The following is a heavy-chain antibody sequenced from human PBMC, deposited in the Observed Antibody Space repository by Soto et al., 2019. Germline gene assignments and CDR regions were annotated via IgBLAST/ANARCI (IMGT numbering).Heavy chain of an antibody. CDR3: ARDRLGYGDFEY. J-gene: IGHJ4*02. Sequence: QVQLQESGPGLGSPSQTLSLTCTVSGGSISSGGYYWSWIRQHPWKGPEWIGYIYYSGSTYYNPSLTSRVTTSVDTSKNQFSLKLSSVTAADTALYYCARDRLGYGDFEYSGQGTLVTVSS. CDR1: GGSISSGGYY. D-gene: IGHD4-17*01. V-gene: IGHV4-31*03. CDR2: IYYSGST.